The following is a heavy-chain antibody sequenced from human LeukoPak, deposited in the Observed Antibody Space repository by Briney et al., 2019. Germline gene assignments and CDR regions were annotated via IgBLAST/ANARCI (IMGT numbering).Heavy chain of an antibody. CDR3: AKERSLNGGYSDGYFDH. Sequence: GGSLRLSCAASGNYWMHWVRQAPGKGLVWVSHINSDGSWTSYADSVKGRFTISKDNAKNTVYLQMNNLRAEDTALYHCAKERSLNGGYSDGYFDHWGQGTLVAVSS. J-gene: IGHJ4*02. D-gene: IGHD4-23*01. V-gene: IGHV3-74*01. CDR1: GNYW. CDR2: INSDGSWT.